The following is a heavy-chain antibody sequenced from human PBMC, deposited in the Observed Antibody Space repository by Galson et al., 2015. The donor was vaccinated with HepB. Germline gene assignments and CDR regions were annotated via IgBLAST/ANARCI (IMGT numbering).Heavy chain of an antibody. V-gene: IGHV1-69*02. J-gene: IGHJ4*02. Sequence: SVKVSCKASGGTFSSYTISWVRQAPGQGLEWMGRIIPILGIANYAQKFQGRVTITADKSTSTAYMELSSLRSEDTAVYYCALDYYDSSGHISPFDYWGQGTLVTVSS. D-gene: IGHD3-22*01. CDR2: IIPILGIA. CDR1: GGTFSSYT. CDR3: ALDYYDSSGHISPFDY.